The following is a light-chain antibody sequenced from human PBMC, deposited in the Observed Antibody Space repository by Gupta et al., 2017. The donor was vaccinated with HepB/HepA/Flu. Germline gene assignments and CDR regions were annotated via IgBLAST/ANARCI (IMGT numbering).Light chain of an antibody. Sequence: EIVFTQSPATLSLSPGERATLSCRASQSVSSYLAWYQQKPGQAPRLLIYDASNRATGIPARFSGSGSGTDFTLTSSSLEPEDFEVYYGQQRSNWTFGQGTKLEIK. CDR2: DAS. J-gene: IGKJ2*01. CDR3: QQRSNWT. V-gene: IGKV3-11*01. CDR1: QSVSSY.